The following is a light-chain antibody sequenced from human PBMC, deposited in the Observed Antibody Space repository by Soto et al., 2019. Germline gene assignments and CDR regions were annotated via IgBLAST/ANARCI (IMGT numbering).Light chain of an antibody. CDR1: QSVSNDF. J-gene: IGKJ4*01. Sequence: EIVLTQSPGILSLSPGQRVTLSCRASQSVSNDFLAWYQQKPGQAPRLLIYGASTRATDVPDRFSGSGSGADFTLTISRLEPEDFAVYYCQQYGSALSLTFGGGTKVDIK. CDR3: QQYGSALSLT. V-gene: IGKV3-20*01. CDR2: GAS.